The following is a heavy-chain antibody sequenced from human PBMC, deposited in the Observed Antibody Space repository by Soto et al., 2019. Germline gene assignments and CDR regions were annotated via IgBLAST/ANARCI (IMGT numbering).Heavy chain of an antibody. J-gene: IGHJ4*02. V-gene: IGHV1-18*01. CDR2: ISAYNGNT. D-gene: IGHD6-19*01. CDR1: GYTFTSYG. Sequence: QVQLLQSGVEVKKPGASVRVSCKPSGYTFTSYGISWVRQAPGQGLEWMGWISAYNGNTNYAQKLQGRVTMTTDTSTITAYMELRSLRSDDTAVYYCARDLAVGLVDYWGQGTLVTVSS. CDR3: ARDLAVGLVDY.